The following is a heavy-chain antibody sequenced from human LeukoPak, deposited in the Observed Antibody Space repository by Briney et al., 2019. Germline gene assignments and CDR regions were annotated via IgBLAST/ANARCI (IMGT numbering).Heavy chain of an antibody. Sequence: GGSLRLSCAASGFTFSSYWMSWVRQAPGKGLEWVANINQDGSEKYNVDSVKGRFTISRDNAKSSLYLKMNSLRAEDTAVYYCARGLDVVVPAAIEGSGSYYDYWGQGTLVTVSS. V-gene: IGHV3-7*01. J-gene: IGHJ4*02. CDR3: ARGLDVVVPAAIEGSGSYYDY. D-gene: IGHD2-2*01. CDR2: INQDGSEK. CDR1: GFTFSSYW.